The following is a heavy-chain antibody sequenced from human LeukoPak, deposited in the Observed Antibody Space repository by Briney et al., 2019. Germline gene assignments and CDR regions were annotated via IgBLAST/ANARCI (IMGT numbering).Heavy chain of an antibody. CDR1: GYTFTSYD. Sequence: ASVTVSCKASGYTFTSYDINWVRQATGQGLEWVGWMNPNSGNTGYAQKFQGRVTMTRNTSISTAYMELSSLRSEDTAMYYCASSSGYSSNFDYWGQGTLVTVSS. D-gene: IGHD6-13*01. J-gene: IGHJ4*02. CDR3: ASSSGYSSNFDY. V-gene: IGHV1-8*01. CDR2: MNPNSGNT.